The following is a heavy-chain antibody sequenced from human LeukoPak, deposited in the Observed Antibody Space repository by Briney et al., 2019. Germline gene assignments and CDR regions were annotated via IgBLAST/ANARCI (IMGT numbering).Heavy chain of an antibody. D-gene: IGHD5-12*01. V-gene: IGHV5-51*01. CDR3: ARRGYDAEWFAP. Sequence: GEALKISWKAAGCIFTSYWMGGGRELAEKGLGWMGIIYARDFHTRFTPSFQASVIISADKSIGPAYLQWSSLKATDTAMYYCARRGYDAEWFAPWGQGTLVTVSS. CDR2: IYARDFHT. CDR1: GCIFTSYW. J-gene: IGHJ5*02.